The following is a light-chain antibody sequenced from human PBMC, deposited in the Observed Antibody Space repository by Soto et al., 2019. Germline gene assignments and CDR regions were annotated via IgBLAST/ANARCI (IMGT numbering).Light chain of an antibody. CDR3: QQYGSYSPT. J-gene: IGKJ1*01. Sequence: DIQMTQSPSTLSASVGYRFTITCRASQSISSWLAWYQQKPGKAPKLLIYDASSLESGVPSRFSGSVSGTEFTLTISSLQPDDFATYYCQQYGSYSPTFGQGTKVDIK. CDR2: DAS. V-gene: IGKV1-5*01. CDR1: QSISSW.